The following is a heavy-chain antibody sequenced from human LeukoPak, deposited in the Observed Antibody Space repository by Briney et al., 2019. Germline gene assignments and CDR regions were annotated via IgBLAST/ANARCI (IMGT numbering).Heavy chain of an antibody. D-gene: IGHD6-19*01. J-gene: IGHJ4*02. Sequence: GGSLRLSCAASGFTFSSYSMNWVRQAPGKGLEWVTSISSSSSYIYYADSVKGRLTTSRKNAKNSLYLQMNSLGAEDTAVYYCAKGGGGSGWYRGKDYWGQGTLVTVSS. V-gene: IGHV3-21*01. CDR3: AKGGGGSGWYRGKDY. CDR1: GFTFSSYS. CDR2: ISSSSSYI.